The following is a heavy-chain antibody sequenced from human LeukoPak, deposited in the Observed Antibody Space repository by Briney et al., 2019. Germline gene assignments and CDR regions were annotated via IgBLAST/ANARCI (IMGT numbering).Heavy chain of an antibody. Sequence: GGSLRLSCAASGFTFSSYWMSWVRQAPGKGLEWVANIKQDGSEKYYVDSVKGRFTISRDNAKNSLFLQMNSLRAKDTAVYYCARGYSSSWYNRFDYWGQGTLVTVSS. D-gene: IGHD6-13*01. CDR1: GFTFSSYW. V-gene: IGHV3-7*01. CDR2: IKQDGSEK. J-gene: IGHJ4*02. CDR3: ARGYSSSWYNRFDY.